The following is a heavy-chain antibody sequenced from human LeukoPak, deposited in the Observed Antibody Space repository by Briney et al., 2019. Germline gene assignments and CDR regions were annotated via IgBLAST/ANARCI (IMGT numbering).Heavy chain of an antibody. D-gene: IGHD4-17*01. J-gene: IGHJ4*02. V-gene: IGHV4-59*01. CDR2: IYYSGST. Sequence: SETLSLTCTVSGGSISGYYWSWIRQPPGKGLEWIGYIYYSGSTTYNPSLKSRVTISVDTSKNQFSLRLSSVTAADTAVYYCARALYGDYFESDYWGQGTLVTVSS. CDR1: GGSISGYY. CDR3: ARALYGDYFESDY.